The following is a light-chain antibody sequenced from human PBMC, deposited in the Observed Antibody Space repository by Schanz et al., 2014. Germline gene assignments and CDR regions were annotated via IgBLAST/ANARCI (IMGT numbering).Light chain of an antibody. CDR3: QQYNNWPLT. J-gene: IGKJ4*01. CDR2: AAS. Sequence: EIVLTQSPGILSLSPGERATLSCRASQRISSVYLAWYQQKPGQAPRLLIYAASSRATGVPARFSGSGSGTEFTLTISSLQSEDFAVYYCQQYNNWPLTFGGGTKVEIK. CDR1: QRISSVY. V-gene: IGKV3-15*01.